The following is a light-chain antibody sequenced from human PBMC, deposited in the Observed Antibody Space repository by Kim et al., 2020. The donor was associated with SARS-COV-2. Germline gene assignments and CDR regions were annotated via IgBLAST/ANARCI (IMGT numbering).Light chain of an antibody. CDR3: QQFKNFPLT. J-gene: IGKJ4*01. CDR2: DAS. Sequence: AIQLTQSPSSLSASVGDRVTITCRASQGISSALAWYQQKPGKAPKLLIYDASSLESGVPSRFSGSGSGTDFTLTINGLQSEDFATYYCQQFKNFPLTFGGGTKVDIK. CDR1: QGISSA. V-gene: IGKV1D-13*01.